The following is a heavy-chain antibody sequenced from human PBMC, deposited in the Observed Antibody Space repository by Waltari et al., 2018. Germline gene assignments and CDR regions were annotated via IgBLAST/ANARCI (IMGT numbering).Heavy chain of an antibody. CDR1: GFTFSDYY. CDR3: ACRRSSSRKGYYYYYMDV. Sequence: QVQLVESGGGLVKPGGSLRLSCAASGFTFSDYYMNWIRQAPGKGLGWVSYISSSGSTIYYADSVKGRFTISRDNAKNSLYLQMNSLRAEDTAVYYCACRRSSSRKGYYYYYMDVWGKGTTVTISS. V-gene: IGHV3-11*04. D-gene: IGHD6-6*01. CDR2: ISSSGSTI. J-gene: IGHJ6*03.